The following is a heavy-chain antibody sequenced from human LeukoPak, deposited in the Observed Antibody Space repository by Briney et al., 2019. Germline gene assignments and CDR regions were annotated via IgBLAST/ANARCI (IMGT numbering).Heavy chain of an antibody. CDR3: AREIVVGSTLWVDP. J-gene: IGHJ5*02. D-gene: IGHD2/OR15-2a*01. CDR2: VNLQGGT. Sequence: SETLSLTCAVSGGSITQNNYWTLVRPPPGKGLEWIGEVNLQGGTNYNPSLLRRVAISVDTSANHVSLQMTSVTAADTAVYYCAREIVVGSTLWVDPWGQGTLVTVSS. V-gene: IGHV4-4*02. CDR1: GGSITQNNY.